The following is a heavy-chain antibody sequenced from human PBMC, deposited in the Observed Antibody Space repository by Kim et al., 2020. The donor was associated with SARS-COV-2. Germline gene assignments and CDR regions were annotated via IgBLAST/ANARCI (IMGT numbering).Heavy chain of an antibody. CDR1: GGSISSGGYY. J-gene: IGHJ4*02. CDR3: ARNGRSSWPFDY. D-gene: IGHD6-13*01. CDR2: IYYSGST. Sequence: SETLSLTCTVSGGSISSGGYYWSWIRQHPGKGLEWIGYIYYSGSTYYNPSLKSRVTISVDTSKNQFSLKLSSVTAADTAVYYCARNGRSSWPFDYWGQGTLVTVSS. V-gene: IGHV4-31*03.